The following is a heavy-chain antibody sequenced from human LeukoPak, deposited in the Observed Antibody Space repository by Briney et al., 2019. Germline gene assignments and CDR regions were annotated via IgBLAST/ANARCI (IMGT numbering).Heavy chain of an antibody. CDR3: ATYRQVLLPFES. V-gene: IGHV3-53*01. CDR1: GFSVSTNY. CDR2: IFPSGGEI. J-gene: IGHJ4*02. D-gene: IGHD2-8*02. Sequence: GGSLRLSCVASGFSVSTNYMSWVRQTPGKGLEWVSSIFPSGGEIHYADSVRGRFTISRDNSKSTLSLQMDSLRAEDTAIYYCATYRQVLLPFESWGQGTPVTVSS.